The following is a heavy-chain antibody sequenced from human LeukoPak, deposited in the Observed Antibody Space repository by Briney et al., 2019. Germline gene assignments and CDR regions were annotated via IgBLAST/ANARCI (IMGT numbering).Heavy chain of an antibody. CDR3: ARAPLYSSGWTNYFDY. Sequence: SVKVSCKASGGTFSSYAISWVRQAPGQGLEWMGGIIPIFGTANYAQKFQGRVTITADKSTSTAYMQLSSLRSEDTAVYYCARAPLYSSGWTNYFDYWGQGTLVTVSS. CDR1: GGTFSSYA. J-gene: IGHJ4*02. D-gene: IGHD6-19*01. CDR2: IIPIFGTA. V-gene: IGHV1-69*06.